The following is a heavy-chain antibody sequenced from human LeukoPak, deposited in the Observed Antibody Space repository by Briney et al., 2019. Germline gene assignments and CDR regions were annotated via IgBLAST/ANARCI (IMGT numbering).Heavy chain of an antibody. CDR1: GLTFRTYA. D-gene: IGHD6-19*01. CDR3: AKLGSSGWYGAGGGVDY. Sequence: GGSLRLSCAASGLTFRTYAMSWVRQAPGKGLEWVPAISGSGGSTYYADSVKGRFTISRDNSKNTLYLQMNSLRAEDTAVYYCAKLGSSGWYGAGGGVDYWGQGTLVTVSS. J-gene: IGHJ4*02. V-gene: IGHV3-23*01. CDR2: ISGSGGST.